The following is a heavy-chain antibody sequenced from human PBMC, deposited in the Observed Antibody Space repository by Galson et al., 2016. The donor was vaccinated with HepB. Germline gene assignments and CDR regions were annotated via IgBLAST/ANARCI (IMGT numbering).Heavy chain of an antibody. Sequence: QSGAEVKQPGESLKISCKGSGYSFSTYWIGWVRQVPGKGLEWMGIIYPGDSDTKYSPSFQGQVTISADESRSAAFLQWNSLKASDTAMYYRVRLPLVSGKRYYGVDVWGQGTTVTVSS. V-gene: IGHV5-51*01. CDR1: GYSFSTYW. J-gene: IGHJ6*02. D-gene: IGHD6-19*01. CDR3: VRLPLVSGKRYYGVDV. CDR2: IYPGDSDT.